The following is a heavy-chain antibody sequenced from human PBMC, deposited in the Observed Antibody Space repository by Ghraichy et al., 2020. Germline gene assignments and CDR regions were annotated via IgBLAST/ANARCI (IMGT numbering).Heavy chain of an antibody. Sequence: ASVKVSCKASGYTFTDYYMHWVRQAPGQGLEWMGRINPNSGGTNYAQKFQGRVTMTRDTSISTAYMELSRLRSDDTAVYYCVRDYDFVWGDWGQGTLVTVSS. CDR2: INPNSGGT. CDR3: VRDYDFVWGD. V-gene: IGHV1-2*06. D-gene: IGHD3-16*01. CDR1: GYTFTDYY. J-gene: IGHJ4*02.